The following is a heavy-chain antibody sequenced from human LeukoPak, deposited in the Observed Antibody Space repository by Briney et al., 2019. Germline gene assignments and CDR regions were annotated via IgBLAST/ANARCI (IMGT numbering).Heavy chain of an antibody. V-gene: IGHV7-4-1*02. CDR1: GYTFTSYA. D-gene: IGHD2-2*01. CDR3: AREVPAAMVADYYYYYMDV. CDR2: INTNTGNP. J-gene: IGHJ6*03. Sequence: ASVKVSCKASGYTFTSYAMNWVRQAPGQGLEWMGWINTNTGNPTYAQGFTGRFVFSLDTSVSTAYLQISSLKAEDTAVYYCAREVPAAMVADYYYYYMDVWGKGTTVTVSS.